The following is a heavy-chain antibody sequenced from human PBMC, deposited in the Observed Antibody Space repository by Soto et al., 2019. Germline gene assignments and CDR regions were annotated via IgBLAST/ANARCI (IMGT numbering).Heavy chain of an antibody. D-gene: IGHD4-17*01. Sequence: QVQLVQSGAEVKKPGSSVKVSCKASGGTFSSYAISWVRQAPGQGLEWMGGIIPIFGTANYAQKFQGRVTIXAXXSTSTAYMELSSLRSEDTAVYYCARARDYGGNPDYWGQGTLVTVSS. J-gene: IGHJ4*02. CDR3: ARARDYGGNPDY. CDR1: GGTFSSYA. V-gene: IGHV1-69*12. CDR2: IIPIFGTA.